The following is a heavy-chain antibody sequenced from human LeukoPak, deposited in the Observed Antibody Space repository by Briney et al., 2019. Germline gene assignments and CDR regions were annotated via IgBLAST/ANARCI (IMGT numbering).Heavy chain of an antibody. CDR2: IYPGDSDT. V-gene: IGHV5-51*01. CDR1: GYSFISYW. D-gene: IGHD2-2*01. J-gene: IGHJ4*02. Sequence: GESLKISCKGSGYSFISYWIGWVRQMPGKGLEWMGIIYPGDSDTRYSPSFQGQVTISADKSISTAYLQWSSLKASDTAMYYCARRGYCSSTSCHVDYWGQGTLVTVSS. CDR3: ARRGYCSSTSCHVDY.